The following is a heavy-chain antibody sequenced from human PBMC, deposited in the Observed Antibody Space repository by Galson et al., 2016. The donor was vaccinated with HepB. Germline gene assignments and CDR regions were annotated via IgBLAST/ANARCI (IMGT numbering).Heavy chain of an antibody. CDR3: AKAITGDQYWQFDL. J-gene: IGHJ2*01. CDR1: GFTFSNYA. D-gene: IGHD7-27*01. CDR2: ISGSGGST. Sequence: SLRLSCAASGFTFSNYAMSWVRQAPGKGLEWVSAISGSGGSTNSADSVKGRFTISRDNSKNTLYLQMNSLRAEDTAVYYCAKAITGDQYWQFDLWGRGTLVTVSS. V-gene: IGHV3-23*01.